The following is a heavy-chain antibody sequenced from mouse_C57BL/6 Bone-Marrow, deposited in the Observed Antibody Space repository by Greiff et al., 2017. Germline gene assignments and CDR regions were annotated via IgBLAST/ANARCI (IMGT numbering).Heavy chain of an antibody. J-gene: IGHJ2*01. CDR1: GYTFTSYW. Sequence: VQLQQPGTELVKPGASVKLSCKASGYTFTSYWMHWVKQRPGQGLEWIGNINPSNGGTNYNEKFKSKATLTVDKSSSTAYMQLSSLTSEYSAVYYCAKERVIYYGYDGGYCCDYWGQGTTLTVSS. V-gene: IGHV1-53*01. CDR3: AKERVIYYGYDGGYCCDY. CDR2: INPSNGGT. D-gene: IGHD2-2*01.